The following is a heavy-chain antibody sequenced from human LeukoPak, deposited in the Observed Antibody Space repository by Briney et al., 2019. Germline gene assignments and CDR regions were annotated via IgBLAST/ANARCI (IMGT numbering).Heavy chain of an antibody. CDR3: ARDLGGTYSSANWFDP. D-gene: IGHD1-26*01. J-gene: IGHJ5*02. CDR1: GGSISGHY. CDR2: IYYSGST. Sequence: PSETLSLTCNVCGGSISGHYWSWIRQPPGKGLEWIGYIYYSGSTNYNPSLKSRVTISVDTSKNQFSLKLSSVTAADTAVYYCARDLGGTYSSANWFDPWGQGTLVTVSS. V-gene: IGHV4-59*11.